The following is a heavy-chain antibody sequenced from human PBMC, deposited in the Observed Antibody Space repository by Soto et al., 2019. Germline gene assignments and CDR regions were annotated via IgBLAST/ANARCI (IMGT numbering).Heavy chain of an antibody. Sequence: GGSLRLSCAASGFTFSSYAMSWVRQAPGKGLEWVSAISGSGGSTYYADSVKGRFTISRDNSKNTLYLQMNSLRAEDTAVYYCAKFKKGSRFLEWKTSGYFDYWGQGTLVTVSS. D-gene: IGHD3-3*01. V-gene: IGHV3-23*01. CDR1: GFTFSSYA. CDR3: AKFKKGSRFLEWKTSGYFDY. CDR2: ISGSGGST. J-gene: IGHJ4*02.